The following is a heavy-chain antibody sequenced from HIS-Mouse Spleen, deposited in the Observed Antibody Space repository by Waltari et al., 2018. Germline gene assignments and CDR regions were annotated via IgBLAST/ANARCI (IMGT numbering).Heavy chain of an antibody. V-gene: IGHV3-66*01. CDR3: ARDFVEEMATARLQSYPYAFDI. J-gene: IGHJ3*02. D-gene: IGHD4-4*01. CDR1: GFTVSSNY. CDR2: IYSGGST. Sequence: EVQLVESGGGLVQPGGSLRLSCAASGFTVSSNYMSWVRQAPGKGLEWVSVIYSGGSTYYADSVKGRFTISRDNSKNTLYLQMNSLRAEDTAVYYCARDFVEEMATARLQSYPYAFDIWGQGTMVTVSS.